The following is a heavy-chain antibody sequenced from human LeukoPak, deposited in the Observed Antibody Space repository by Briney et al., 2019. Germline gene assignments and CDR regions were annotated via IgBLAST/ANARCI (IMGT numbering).Heavy chain of an antibody. J-gene: IGHJ5*02. CDR1: GFTFSSYW. CDR2: IKQDGSEK. CDR3: AVGGSCHYH. D-gene: IGHD2-15*01. Sequence: PRGSLRLSCAASGFTFSSYWMSWVRQAPGKGLEWVANIKQDGSEKYYVDSMKGRFTISRDNAKNSLFLQMNSLRAEDTAVYYCAVGGSCHYHWGQGTLVTVSS. V-gene: IGHV3-7*03.